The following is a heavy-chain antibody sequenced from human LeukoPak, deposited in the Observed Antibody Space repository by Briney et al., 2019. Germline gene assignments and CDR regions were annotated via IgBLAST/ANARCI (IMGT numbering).Heavy chain of an antibody. J-gene: IGHJ4*02. CDR3: AKDSGSYYGY. Sequence: GGSLRLSCVASGLTFSNYGISWVRQAPGKGLEWVSAISSTGGTTYYADSVKGHFTISRDNSKNTVYLQMNSLRAEDTAVYYCAKDSGSYYGYWGQGTLVTVSS. CDR1: GLTFSNYG. V-gene: IGHV3-23*01. CDR2: ISSTGGTT. D-gene: IGHD1-26*01.